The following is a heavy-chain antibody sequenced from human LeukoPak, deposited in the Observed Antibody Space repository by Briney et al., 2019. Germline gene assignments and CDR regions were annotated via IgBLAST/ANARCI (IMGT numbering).Heavy chain of an antibody. CDR3: SRDPNGDYVGAFDFQR. Sequence: PGGSLRLSCAVSGLTFSNYAMTWVRQAPGRGLEWVSSIRGSGGGTDYADSVRGRFTISRDNSKNTLYLQMNSLRADDTAVYYCSRDPNGDYVGAFDFQRWGQGTLVTVSS. CDR1: GLTFSNYA. V-gene: IGHV3-23*01. CDR2: IRGSGGGT. D-gene: IGHD4-17*01. J-gene: IGHJ1*01.